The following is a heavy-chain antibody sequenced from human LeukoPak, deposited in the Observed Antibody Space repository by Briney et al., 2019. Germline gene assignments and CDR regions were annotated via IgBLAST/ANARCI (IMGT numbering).Heavy chain of an antibody. CDR1: GFTFNTYS. V-gene: IGHV3-21*06. J-gene: IGHJ6*03. CDR3: AREEKYYYMDV. CDR2: IDSSGGYM. Sequence: GGSLRLSCEASGFTFNTYSMNWARQAPGKGLEWVSSIDSSGGYMFYADSVKGRFIISRDNAKDSLYLQMNSLRAEDTAVYYCAREEKYYYMDVWGKGTTVTISS.